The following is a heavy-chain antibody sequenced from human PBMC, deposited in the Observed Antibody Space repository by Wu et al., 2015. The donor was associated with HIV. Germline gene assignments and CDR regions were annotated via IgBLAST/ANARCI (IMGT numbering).Heavy chain of an antibody. J-gene: IGHJ5*02. D-gene: IGHD3-10*01. V-gene: IGHV1-69*01. Sequence: QVQLVQSGAEVKKTGASVKVSCKASGGTFSSYAISWVRQAPGQGLEWMGGIIPIFGTANYAQKFQGRVTITTDESTSTAYMELSSLRSEDTAVYYCARDMGHGWFDPWGQGTLVTVSS. CDR1: GGTFSSYA. CDR3: ARDMGHGWFDP. CDR2: IIPIFGTA.